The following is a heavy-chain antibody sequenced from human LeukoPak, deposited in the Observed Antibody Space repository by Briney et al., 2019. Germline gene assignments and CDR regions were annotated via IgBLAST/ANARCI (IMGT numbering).Heavy chain of an antibody. CDR3: AGSPHWYFDY. J-gene: IGHJ4*02. Sequence: GGSLRLPCAVSGFTFSNAWMSWVRQAPGKGLEWLGRIKSRAEGGTTDYAAPVKGRFIFSRNDSKSTLYLQMNSLKTEDTAMYYCAGSPHWYFDYWGRGTLVTVSS. CDR2: IKSRAEGGTT. V-gene: IGHV3-15*01. CDR1: GFTFSNAW. D-gene: IGHD1-26*01.